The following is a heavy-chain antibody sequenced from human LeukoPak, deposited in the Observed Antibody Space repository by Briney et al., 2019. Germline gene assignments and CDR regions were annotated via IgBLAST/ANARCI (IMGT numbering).Heavy chain of an antibody. J-gene: IGHJ4*02. Sequence: GGSLRLSCAASGFTFSSYAMSWVRQAPGKGLEWVSAISGSGGNTYYADSVKGRFTISRDNSKNTLYLQMNSLRAEDTAVYYCAKVNRVGSYYGPYYFDYWGQGTLVTVSS. V-gene: IGHV3-23*01. CDR2: ISGSGGNT. D-gene: IGHD3-10*01. CDR1: GFTFSSYA. CDR3: AKVNRVGSYYGPYYFDY.